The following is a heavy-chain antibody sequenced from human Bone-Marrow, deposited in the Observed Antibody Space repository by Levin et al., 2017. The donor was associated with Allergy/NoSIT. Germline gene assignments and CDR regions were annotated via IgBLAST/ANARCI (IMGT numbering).Heavy chain of an antibody. CDR3: ARTETRGLDWYFDL. D-gene: IGHD4-11*01. Sequence: ESLKISCNVSGDSISSSSSYWGWIRQPPGKGLEWIGSVFYSGATYYNPSLKNRVTISVDTSNDQFSLKIDSVAATDTAVYYCARTETRGLDWYFDLWGRGTLVSVSS. V-gene: IGHV4-39*01. CDR1: GDSISSSSSY. J-gene: IGHJ2*01. CDR2: VFYSGAT.